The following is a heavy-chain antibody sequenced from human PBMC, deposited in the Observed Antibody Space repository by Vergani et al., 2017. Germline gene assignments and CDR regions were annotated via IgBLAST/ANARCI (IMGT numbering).Heavy chain of an antibody. CDR2: IYSGDET. D-gene: IGHD3-10*01. V-gene: IGHV3-66*02. Sequence: ELQLVESGGGLVQPGGSLRLSCAASGSTVSGNYMTWVRQAPGKGLEWVSHIYSGDETYYADSVKGRVTISRDTSKNTLHLQKNNRRVEDTVVYYCARGNYYGSGTYVDPCVQATLVTVSS. J-gene: IGHJ5*02. CDR3: ARGNYYGSGTYVDP. CDR1: GSTVSGNY.